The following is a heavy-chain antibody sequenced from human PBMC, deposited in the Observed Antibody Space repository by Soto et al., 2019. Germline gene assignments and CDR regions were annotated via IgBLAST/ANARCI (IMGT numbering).Heavy chain of an antibody. CDR3: ARHRGPQLLQGNRWFDL. CDR1: GFTLSNYP. Sequence: GGSLRLSCAASGFTLSNYPMHWVRQAPGKGLEWVTVISYDGSSQYYADSVKGRFTVSRDNSKNTLYVQLDSLRADDTAVYYCARHRGPQLLQGNRWFDLWGQGTLVTVSS. J-gene: IGHJ5*01. D-gene: IGHD2-15*01. V-gene: IGHV3-30-3*01. CDR2: ISYDGSSQ.